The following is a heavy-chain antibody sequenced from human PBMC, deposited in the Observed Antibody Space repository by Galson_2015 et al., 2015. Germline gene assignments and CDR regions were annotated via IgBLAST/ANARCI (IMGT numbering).Heavy chain of an antibody. J-gene: IGHJ6*02. D-gene: IGHD1-26*01. CDR1: GDSVSSNSAA. CDR3: ARGSPLGMDV. CDR2: TYYRSKWYS. Sequence: CAISGDSVSSNSAAWSWIRQSPSRGLECLGRTYYRSKWYSDFAPSVKSRISINPDTAKNQVSLQLRSVTPEDTAVYYCARGSPLGMDVWGQGTTVIVSS. V-gene: IGHV6-1*01.